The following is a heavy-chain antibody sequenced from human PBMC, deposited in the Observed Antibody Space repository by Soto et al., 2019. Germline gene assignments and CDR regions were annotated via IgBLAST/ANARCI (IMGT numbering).Heavy chain of an antibody. D-gene: IGHD3-3*01. CDR2: ISYDGSNK. CDR1: GFTFSSYG. J-gene: IGHJ6*02. Sequence: PGGSLRLSCAASGFTFSSYGMHWVRQAPGKGLEWVAVISYDGSNKYYADSVKGRFTISRDNSKNTLYLQMNSLRAEDTAVYYCAKDYGVRRFLEWLSSYYYGMDVWGQGTTVTVSS. V-gene: IGHV3-30*18. CDR3: AKDYGVRRFLEWLSSYYYGMDV.